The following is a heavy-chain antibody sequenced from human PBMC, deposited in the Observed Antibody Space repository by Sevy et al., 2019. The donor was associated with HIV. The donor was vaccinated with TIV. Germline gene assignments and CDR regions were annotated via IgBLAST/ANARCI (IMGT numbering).Heavy chain of an antibody. CDR2: ISSSSSYT. Sequence: GGSLRLSCAASGFTFSDYYMSWIRQAPGKGLEWVSYISSSSSYTNYADSVKGRFTISRDNAKNSLYLQMNSLRAEDTAVYYCARESLTTVTTLDYWGQGTLVTVSS. CDR3: ARESLTTVTTLDY. V-gene: IGHV3-11*06. D-gene: IGHD4-4*01. CDR1: GFTFSDYY. J-gene: IGHJ4*02.